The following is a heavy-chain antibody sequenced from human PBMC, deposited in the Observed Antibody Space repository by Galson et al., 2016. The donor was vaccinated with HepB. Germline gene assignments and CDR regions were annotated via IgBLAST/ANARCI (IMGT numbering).Heavy chain of an antibody. V-gene: IGHV1-8*01. CDR1: GYTFSSYD. J-gene: IGHJ4*02. Sequence: SVKVSCKASGYTFSSYDINWVRQATGHGLEWMGWMSPSTDKAGYAREFQGRITMTWDTSISTAYMELSSLRSEDTAVYYCAMNLYATGDSDFWGQGTLVTVSS. CDR3: AMNLYATGDSDF. CDR2: MSPSTDKA. D-gene: IGHD7-27*01.